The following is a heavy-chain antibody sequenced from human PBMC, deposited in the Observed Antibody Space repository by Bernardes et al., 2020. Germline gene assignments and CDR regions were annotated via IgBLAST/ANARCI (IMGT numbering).Heavy chain of an antibody. D-gene: IGHD3-22*01. CDR2: ISPYNGNT. Sequence: VTVPCKTTGYTFTYHGLSWLRQAPGQGLEWMGRISPYNGNTNYAQKVQGRVTLTTDTSTNTAYMELRSLRSDDTAVYYCARQNYYDTSSYYARTSKNYFDYWGQGTLVTVSS. J-gene: IGHJ4*02. CDR3: ARQNYYDTSSYYARTSKNYFDY. CDR1: GYTFTYHG. V-gene: IGHV1-18*01.